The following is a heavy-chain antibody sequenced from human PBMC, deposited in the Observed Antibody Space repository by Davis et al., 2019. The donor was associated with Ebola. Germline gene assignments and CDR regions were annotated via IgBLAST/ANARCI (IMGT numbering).Heavy chain of an antibody. Sequence: SVKVSCKASGFTFTSSAVQWVRQARGQRLEWIGWIVVGSGNTNYAQKFQERVTITRDMSTSTAYMELSSLTSEDTAVYYCARDLRGSWTVDYWGQGTPVTVSS. CDR1: GFTFTSSA. D-gene: IGHD1-26*01. CDR2: IVVGSGNT. J-gene: IGHJ4*02. V-gene: IGHV1-58*01. CDR3: ARDLRGSWTVDY.